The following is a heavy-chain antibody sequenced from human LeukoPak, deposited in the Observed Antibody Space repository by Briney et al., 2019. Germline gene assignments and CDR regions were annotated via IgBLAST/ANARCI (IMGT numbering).Heavy chain of an antibody. J-gene: IGHJ6*02. Sequence: SETLSLTCAVYGGSFSGYYWSWIRQPPGKGLEWSGEINHSGSTNYNPSLTSGVTISVDTSKNQFSLKLSSVTAADTAVYYCARGGGYSSGWYKKDYYGMDVWGQGTTVAVSS. D-gene: IGHD6-19*01. CDR2: INHSGST. V-gene: IGHV4-34*01. CDR1: GGSFSGYY. CDR3: ARGGGYSSGWYKKDYYGMDV.